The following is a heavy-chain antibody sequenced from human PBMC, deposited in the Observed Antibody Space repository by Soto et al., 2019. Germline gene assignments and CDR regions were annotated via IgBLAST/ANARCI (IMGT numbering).Heavy chain of an antibody. V-gene: IGHV3-15*01. J-gene: IGHJ6*04. CDR3: TSRPPYGSSGENYSYYYGSDD. D-gene: IGHD6-13*01. CDR2: IKSKPDGGTT. Sequence: EVQLVESGGGLVKPGGSLSLSCAASGFTVSNSWMSWVRQAPGKGLEWVCRIKSKPDGGTTDYAAPVKGRFTISTYDAKDTMYPPRNSLRTSDTTVYYWTSRPPYGSSGENYSYYYGSDDWGKETSVTFS. CDR1: GFTVSNSW.